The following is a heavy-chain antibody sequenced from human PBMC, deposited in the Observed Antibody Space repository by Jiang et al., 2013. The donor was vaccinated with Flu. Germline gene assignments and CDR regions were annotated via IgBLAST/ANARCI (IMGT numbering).Heavy chain of an antibody. CDR2: IYYRGRI. Sequence: PGLVKPSETLSVTCNVSGGSISSSRDYWGWIRQPPGKGLEWIGSIYYRGRIYYNSSLKSRVTLSVDTSQNQFSLKLTSVTAADTAVYYCARHFFYYDGMGWQKIDGFDFWGQGTLVTV. J-gene: IGHJ3*01. CDR1: GGSISSSRDY. D-gene: IGHD3-22*01. CDR3: ARHFFYYDGMGWQKIDGFDF. V-gene: IGHV4-39*07.